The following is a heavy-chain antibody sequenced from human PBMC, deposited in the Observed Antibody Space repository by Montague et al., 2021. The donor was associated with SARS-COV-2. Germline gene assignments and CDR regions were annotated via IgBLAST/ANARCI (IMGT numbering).Heavy chain of an antibody. CDR1: GDSVVELRRR. CDR2: PLHGKKRYN. D-gene: IGHD1-1*01. CDR3: TSGREGNYNVMDV. J-gene: IGHJ6*02. V-gene: IGHV6-1*01. Sequence: CAISGDSVVELRRRSEEHTQELQSHSDLVCRPLHGKKRYNDYAVSVRGRVTINPDTSKNQFSLQLNSVTPEDTAIYYCTSGREGNYNVMDVWGQGTTVTVSS.